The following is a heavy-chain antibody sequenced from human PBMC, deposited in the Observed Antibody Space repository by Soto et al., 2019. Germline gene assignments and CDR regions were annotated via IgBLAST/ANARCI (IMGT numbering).Heavy chain of an antibody. CDR3: AKDGRAAAGYDY. CDR1: GFTFSSYA. Sequence: PGGSLRLACAASGFTFSSYAMIWVRQAPGKGLEWVSAISGSGGSTYYADSVKGRFTISRDNSKNTLYLQMNSLRAEDTAVYYCAKDGRAAAGYDYWGQGSLVTVSS. V-gene: IGHV3-23*01. CDR2: ISGSGGST. J-gene: IGHJ4*02. D-gene: IGHD6-13*01.